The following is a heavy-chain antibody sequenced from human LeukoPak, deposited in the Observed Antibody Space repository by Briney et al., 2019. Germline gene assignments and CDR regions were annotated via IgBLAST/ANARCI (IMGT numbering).Heavy chain of an antibody. J-gene: IGHJ4*02. V-gene: IGHV3-23*01. CDR1: GFTFSSYA. CDR3: AKDEYDFWSGYYPY. D-gene: IGHD3-3*01. CDR2: ISGSGGST. Sequence: GGSLRLSCAASGFTFSSYAMSWVRQAPGKGLEWVSAISGSGGSTYYADSVKGLFTISRDNSKNTLYLQMNSLRAEDTAVYYCAKDEYDFWSGYYPYWGQGTLVTVSS.